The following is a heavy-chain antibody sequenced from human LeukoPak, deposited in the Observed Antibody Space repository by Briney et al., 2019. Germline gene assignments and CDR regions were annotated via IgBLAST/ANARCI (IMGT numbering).Heavy chain of an antibody. D-gene: IGHD2-2*02. Sequence: KTGGSLRLSCAASGFTFSDYYMSWIRQAPGKGLEWVSYINSSGSTIYYADSVKGRFTISRDNAKNSLYLQMNSLRAEDTAVYYCAREIGYCSSTSCYTGHYYYYYTDVWGKGTTVTVSS. J-gene: IGHJ6*03. CDR1: GFTFSDYY. CDR2: INSSGSTI. V-gene: IGHV3-11*01. CDR3: AREIGYCSSTSCYTGHYYYYYTDV.